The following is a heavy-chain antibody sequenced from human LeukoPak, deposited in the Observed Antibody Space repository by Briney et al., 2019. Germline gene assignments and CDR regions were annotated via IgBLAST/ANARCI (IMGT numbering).Heavy chain of an antibody. V-gene: IGHV3-23*01. CDR1: GFTFNSYA. CDR2: IGGSGDNT. CDR3: ARDRRGGSGSYISDY. J-gene: IGHJ4*02. D-gene: IGHD3-10*01. Sequence: GGSLRLSCAASGFTFNSYAMSWVRHAPGTGLEWVSAIGGSGDNTYYADSVKGRFTISRDNSKNSLYLQMNSLRAEDTAVYYCARDRRGGSGSYISDYWGQGTLVTVSS.